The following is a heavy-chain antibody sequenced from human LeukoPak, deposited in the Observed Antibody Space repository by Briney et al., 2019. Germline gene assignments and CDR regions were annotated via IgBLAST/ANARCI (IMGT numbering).Heavy chain of an antibody. D-gene: IGHD3-9*01. CDR2: INPNSGDT. J-gene: IGHJ4*02. Sequence: ASVKVSCKASGYTFTGYYMHWVRQAPGRGLEWMGWINPNSGDTNYAQKFQGRVTMTRDTSISTAYMELSRLRSDDTAVYYCARGPPYYDILTGYYYWGQGTLVTVSS. V-gene: IGHV1-2*02. CDR1: GYTFTGYY. CDR3: ARGPPYYDILTGYYY.